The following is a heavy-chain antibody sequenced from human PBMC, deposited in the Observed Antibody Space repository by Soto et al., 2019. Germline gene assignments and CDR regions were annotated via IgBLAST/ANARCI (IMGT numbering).Heavy chain of an antibody. Sequence: SVKVSCKASGDTFSFYTINWVRQAPGLGLEWVGRINPIVSMSNYAQKFQGRVSMTADKSTSTANMELRILRSDDTAMYFCAASYGSGYRAFDYWGQGALVTVSS. J-gene: IGHJ4*02. V-gene: IGHV1-69*02. CDR3: AASYGSGYRAFDY. CDR2: INPIVSMS. CDR1: GDTFSFYT. D-gene: IGHD3-10*01.